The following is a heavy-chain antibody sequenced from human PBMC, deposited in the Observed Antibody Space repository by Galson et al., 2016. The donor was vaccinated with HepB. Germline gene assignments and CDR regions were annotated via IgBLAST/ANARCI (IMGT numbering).Heavy chain of an antibody. CDR3: PRMMWANYHDGSGFGFVY. J-gene: IGHJ4*02. CDR2: TSPHNGKT. CDR1: GYAFTSYG. D-gene: IGHD3-22*01. V-gene: IGHV1-18*04. Sequence: SVKVSCKVSGYAFTSYGISWIRQAPGQGFEWVGWTSPHNGKTDYAQKIHDRVTMTTDTSTNTAYMELRRLTPVDTAIYYCPRMMWANYHDGSGFGFVYWGQGTLVTVSS.